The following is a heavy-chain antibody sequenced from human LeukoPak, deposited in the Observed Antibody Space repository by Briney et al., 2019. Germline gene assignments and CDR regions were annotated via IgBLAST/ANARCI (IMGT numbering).Heavy chain of an antibody. D-gene: IGHD6-19*01. CDR1: GYTFTGYY. Sequence: ASVKVSCKASGYTFTGYYMHWVRQAPGQGLEWMGRINPNSGGTNYAQKFQGGVTMTRDTSISTAYMELSRLRSDDTAVYYCARVPYSSGFSFDYWGQGTLVTVSS. CDR3: ARVPYSSGFSFDY. V-gene: IGHV1-2*06. J-gene: IGHJ4*02. CDR2: INPNSGGT.